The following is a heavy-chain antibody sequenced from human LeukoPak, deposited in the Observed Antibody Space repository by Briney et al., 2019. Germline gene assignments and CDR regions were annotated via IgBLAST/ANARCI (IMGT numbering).Heavy chain of an antibody. J-gene: IGHJ4*02. CDR1: GFTFSSNA. CDR2: ISGDGGSS. Sequence: GGSLRLSCAASGFTFSSNAMSWVRQAPGRGLEWVSTISGDGGSSYYADSVKGRFTISRDNSKNTLHLQMNSLRAEDTAVYYCAKFDVRYGYYDSSGYYAPFDYWGQGTLVTVSS. D-gene: IGHD3-22*01. CDR3: AKFDVRYGYYDSSGYYAPFDY. V-gene: IGHV3-23*01.